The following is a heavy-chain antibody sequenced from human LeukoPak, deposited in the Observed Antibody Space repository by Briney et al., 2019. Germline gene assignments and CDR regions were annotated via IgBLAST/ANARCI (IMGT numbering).Heavy chain of an antibody. Sequence: PGRSLRLSCAASGFTFANYVTHWVRQAPGKGLEWVAVTSPDEGLKFCGDSVKGRFTISRDNSKNTMYLQMNNLREEDTAVYYCTRDPILGAPDYFDYWGQGTLVTVSS. V-gene: IGHV3-30*04. J-gene: IGHJ4*02. D-gene: IGHD1-26*01. CDR3: TRDPILGAPDYFDY. CDR1: GFTFANYV. CDR2: TSPDEGLK.